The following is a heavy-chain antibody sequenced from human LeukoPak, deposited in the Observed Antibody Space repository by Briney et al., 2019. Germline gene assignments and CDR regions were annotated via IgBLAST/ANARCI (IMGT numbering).Heavy chain of an antibody. Sequence: SVKVSCKASGGTFSSYTISWVRQAPGKGLEWMGRIIPILGIANYAQKFQGRVTITADKSTSTAYMELSSLRSEDTAVYYCASRYESSGYYYGDDACDIWGQGTMVTVSS. CDR2: IIPILGIA. J-gene: IGHJ3*02. CDR3: ASRYESSGYYYGDDACDI. V-gene: IGHV1-69*02. CDR1: GGTFSSYT. D-gene: IGHD3-22*01.